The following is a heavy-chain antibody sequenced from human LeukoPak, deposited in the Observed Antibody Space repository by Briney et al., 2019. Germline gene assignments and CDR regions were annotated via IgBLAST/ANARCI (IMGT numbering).Heavy chain of an antibody. Sequence: GGSLRLSCAASGFTFSSYAMHWVRQAPGKGLEYVSAISSNGGSTYYANSVKGRFTNSRDNSKNTLYLQMGSLRAEDMAVYYCARDGGYSYGSPSYYFDYWGQGTLVTVSS. D-gene: IGHD5-18*01. J-gene: IGHJ4*02. CDR2: ISSNGGST. CDR1: GFTFSSYA. CDR3: ARDGGYSYGSPSYYFDY. V-gene: IGHV3-64*01.